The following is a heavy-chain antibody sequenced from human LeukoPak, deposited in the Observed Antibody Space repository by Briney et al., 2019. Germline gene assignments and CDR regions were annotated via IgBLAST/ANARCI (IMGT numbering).Heavy chain of an antibody. Sequence: GESLKISFQGSGYSFTTFWIGWVRQMPGKGLEWMGIIYPGDSDTRYSPSFQGQVTISADKSISTAYLQWSSLKASDTAMYYCARFQTYDILRMAYYYMDVWGKGTTVTVSS. CDR2: IYPGDSDT. J-gene: IGHJ6*03. CDR1: GYSFTTFW. V-gene: IGHV5-51*01. CDR3: ARFQTYDILRMAYYYMDV. D-gene: IGHD3-9*01.